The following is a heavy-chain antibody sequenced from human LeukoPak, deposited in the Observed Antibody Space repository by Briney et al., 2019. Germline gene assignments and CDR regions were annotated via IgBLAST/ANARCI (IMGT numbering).Heavy chain of an antibody. CDR3: ARSPIYDILTGHFGY. Sequence: SETLSLTCTVSGDSISGYSWSWIRQPPGQGLEWIGYIHYSGSTNYNPSLKSRVTISLDTSKNQFSLKMSSVTAADTAVYYCARSPIYDILTGHFGYWGQGTLVTVSS. CDR1: GDSISGYS. J-gene: IGHJ4*02. V-gene: IGHV4-59*01. D-gene: IGHD3-9*01. CDR2: IHYSGST.